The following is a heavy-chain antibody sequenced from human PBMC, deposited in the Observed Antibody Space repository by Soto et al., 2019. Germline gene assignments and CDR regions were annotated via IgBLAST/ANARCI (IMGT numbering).Heavy chain of an antibody. CDR1: DDSIKRGKYF. V-gene: IGHV4-39*01. CDR3: ARLEGLATISYYFDF. D-gene: IGHD3-9*01. CDR2: IYYRGNA. Sequence: SSETPSLTCSVSDDSIKRGKYFWGWVRQPPGKGLEWIGSIYYRGNAYYNPSLQTRVTISLDKSKSQFSLKLNSVTAADSAVYFCARLEGLATISYYFDFWGPGALVTVSS. J-gene: IGHJ4*02.